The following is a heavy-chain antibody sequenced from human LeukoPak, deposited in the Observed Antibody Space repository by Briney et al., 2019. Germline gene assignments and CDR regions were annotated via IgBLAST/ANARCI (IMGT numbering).Heavy chain of an antibody. D-gene: IGHD3-22*01. Sequence: PGGSLRLSCAASGFSFSDSYMTWIRQAPGKGLEWISYISHSGSTIYYANSVKGRFTISRDNAKNSLYLQMNSLRAEDTAVYYCARIETYYYESSGYYFDNWGQGTLVTVSS. V-gene: IGHV3-11*01. J-gene: IGHJ4*02. CDR1: GFSFSDSY. CDR3: ARIETYYYESSGYYFDN. CDR2: ISHSGSTI.